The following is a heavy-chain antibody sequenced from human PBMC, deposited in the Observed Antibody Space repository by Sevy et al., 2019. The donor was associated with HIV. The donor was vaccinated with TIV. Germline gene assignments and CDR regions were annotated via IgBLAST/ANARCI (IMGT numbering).Heavy chain of an antibody. V-gene: IGHV3-66*01. CDR2: IFSAGTT. D-gene: IGHD6-19*01. J-gene: IGHJ4*02. Sequence: GGSLRLSCTVSGITDSFKSNTWVRQAPGKGLEWVSIIFSAGTTYYADSVKGRFTISRDNSKDTVSLQMNNLRVEDTAVYYCARARFGSSGWPPYFDFWGQGTLVTVSS. CDR1: GITDSFKS. CDR3: ARARFGSSGWPPYFDF.